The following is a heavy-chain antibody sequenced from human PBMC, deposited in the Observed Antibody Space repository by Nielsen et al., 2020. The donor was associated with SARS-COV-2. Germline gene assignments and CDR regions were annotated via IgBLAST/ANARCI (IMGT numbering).Heavy chain of an antibody. D-gene: IGHD7-27*01. V-gene: IGHV3-48*01. J-gene: IGHJ4*02. CDR2: IRSRANTQ. CDR3: ARGPRNWALDY. Sequence: GESLKISCAASGFTFSTYDMNWVRQAPGKGLEWVAFIRSRANTQYYADSVTGRFTISRDDSKNMMYLQMNSLRPEDTALYYCARGPRNWALDYWGQGTLVTVSS. CDR1: GFTFSTYD.